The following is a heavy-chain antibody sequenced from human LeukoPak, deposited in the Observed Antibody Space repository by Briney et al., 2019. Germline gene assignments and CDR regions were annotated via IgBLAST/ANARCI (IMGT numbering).Heavy chain of an antibody. CDR2: IWYDGSNK. D-gene: IGHD4/OR15-4a*01. V-gene: IGHV3-33*06. J-gene: IGHJ4*02. CDR1: GFTFSSYG. CDR3: AKSGMVVNSFDY. Sequence: QPGRSLRLSCAASGFTFSSYGMHWVRQAPGKGLEWVAVIWYDGSNKYYADSVKGRFTISRDNPKNTLYLQMNSLRAEDTAVYYCAKSGMVVNSFDYWGQGTLVTVSS.